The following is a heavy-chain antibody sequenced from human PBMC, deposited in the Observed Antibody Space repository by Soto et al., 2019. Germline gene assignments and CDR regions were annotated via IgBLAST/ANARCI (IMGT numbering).Heavy chain of an antibody. CDR3: ARMDLSSWYSGLRYYFDY. D-gene: IGHD6-13*01. Sequence: SETLSLTCTVSGGSISSYYWSWIRQPPGKGLEWIGYIYYSGSTNYNPSLKSRVTISVDTSKNQFSLKLSSVTAADTAVYYCARMDLSSWYSGLRYYFDYWGKGTLVTVPQ. CDR2: IYYSGST. V-gene: IGHV4-59*08. J-gene: IGHJ4*02. CDR1: GGSISSYY.